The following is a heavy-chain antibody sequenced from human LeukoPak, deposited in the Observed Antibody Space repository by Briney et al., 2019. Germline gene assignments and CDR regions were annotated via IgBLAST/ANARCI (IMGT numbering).Heavy chain of an antibody. Sequence: GASVKVSCKASGYTFTGYYMHWVRQAPGQGLEWMGRINPNSGGTNYAQKFQGRVTMTRDTSISTAYMELSRLRSDDTAVYYCARGDVPLRYFDWFHPRGAFDICGQGTMVTVSS. D-gene: IGHD3-9*01. V-gene: IGHV1-2*06. CDR2: INPNSGGT. CDR1: GYTFTGYY. J-gene: IGHJ3*02. CDR3: ARGDVPLRYFDWFHPRGAFDI.